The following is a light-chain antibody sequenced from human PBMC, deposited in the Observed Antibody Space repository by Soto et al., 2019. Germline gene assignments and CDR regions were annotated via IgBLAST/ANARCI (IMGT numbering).Light chain of an antibody. Sequence: EIVLTQSPGTLSLSPGERATLSCRASQSVDNDLAWYQQKPGQAPRLLIYGASIRATGIPARFSGSGSGTEFTLTISSLQSADFAVYHCQQYNKWPGTFGQGTKVDIK. CDR2: GAS. CDR1: QSVDND. CDR3: QQYNKWPGT. J-gene: IGKJ1*01. V-gene: IGKV3-15*01.